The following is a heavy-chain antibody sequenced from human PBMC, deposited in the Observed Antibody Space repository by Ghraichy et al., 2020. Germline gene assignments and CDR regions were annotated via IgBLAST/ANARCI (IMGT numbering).Heavy chain of an antibody. J-gene: IGHJ4*02. Sequence: GGSLRLSCAASGFTFSDHYMDWVRQAPGKGLEWVGRTRNAANSYTTEYAAAVRGRFTISRDDSKNSLDLQMNSLKTEGTAVYYCTRSPLGGYYFDSWGQETLVTVSS. D-gene: IGHD3-16*01. CDR1: GFTFSDHY. V-gene: IGHV3-72*01. CDR3: TRSPLGGYYFDS. CDR2: TRNAANSYTT.